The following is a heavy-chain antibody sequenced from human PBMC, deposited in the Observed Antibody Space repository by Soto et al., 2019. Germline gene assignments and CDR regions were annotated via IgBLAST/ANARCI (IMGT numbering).Heavy chain of an antibody. V-gene: IGHV3-30*18. CDR1: GFTFSSYG. J-gene: IGHJ4*02. CDR3: AKYRGSYLRGPFDY. Sequence: QVQLVESGGGVVQPGRSLRLSCAASGFTFSSYGMHWVRQAPGKGLEWVAVISYDGSNKYYADSVKGRFTISRDNSKNTLYLQMNSLRAEDTAGYYCAKYRGSYLRGPFDYWGQGTLVTVSS. D-gene: IGHD1-26*01. CDR2: ISYDGSNK.